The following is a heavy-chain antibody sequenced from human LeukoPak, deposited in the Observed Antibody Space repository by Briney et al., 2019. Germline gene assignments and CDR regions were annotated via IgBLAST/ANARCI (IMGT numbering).Heavy chain of an antibody. CDR2: IQNSAIYRAKI. CDR1: GGSISSYY. D-gene: IGHD6-6*01. V-gene: IGHV4-59*08. J-gene: IGHJ6*02. Sequence: SETLSLTRAVSGGSISSYYWTWIRQPPGKGLEWVGYIQNSAIYRAKIKSSPSLQSRVSLSIDTSKNQVSLTVNSVTAADTAVYYCARLSSTLYYSMDVWGPGTAVTVSS. CDR3: ARLSSTLYYSMDV.